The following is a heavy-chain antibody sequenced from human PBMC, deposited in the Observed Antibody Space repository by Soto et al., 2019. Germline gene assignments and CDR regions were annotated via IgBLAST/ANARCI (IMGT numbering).Heavy chain of an antibody. J-gene: IGHJ6*03. Sequence: GGSLRLSCAASGFTFSSYAMSWVHQAPGKGLEWVSAISGSGGSTYYADSVKGRFAISRDNSKNTLYLQMNSLRAEDTAVYYCAKVYYDFWSGYLEGHYYYYYMDVWGKGTTVTVSS. CDR2: ISGSGGST. CDR1: GFTFSSYA. D-gene: IGHD3-3*01. CDR3: AKVYYDFWSGYLEGHYYYYYMDV. V-gene: IGHV3-23*01.